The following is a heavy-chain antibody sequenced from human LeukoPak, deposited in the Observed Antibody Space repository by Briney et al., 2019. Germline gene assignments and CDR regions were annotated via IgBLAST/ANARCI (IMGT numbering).Heavy chain of an antibody. Sequence: GGSLRLSCAASGFTFSTYDMHWVRQAPGQGLEWVAFIWPDGSKKYYADSVKGRFAISRENSKNTVYLQMNDLRPEDTALYFCAKISSSAESNFDLWGQGTLLTVS. J-gene: IGHJ4*02. V-gene: IGHV3-30*02. D-gene: IGHD6-25*01. CDR2: IWPDGSKK. CDR1: GFTFSTYD. CDR3: AKISSSAESNFDL.